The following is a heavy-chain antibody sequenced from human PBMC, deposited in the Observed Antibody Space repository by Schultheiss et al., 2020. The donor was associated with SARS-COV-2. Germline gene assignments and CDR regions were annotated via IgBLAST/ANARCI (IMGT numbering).Heavy chain of an antibody. Sequence: ASVKVSCKASGGTFSSYAISWVRQAPGQGLEWMGRINPNSGGTNYAQKFQGRVTMTRDTSISTAYMELSRLRSDDTAVYYCARGRGFLAREGMDVWGQGTTVTVSS. CDR2: INPNSGGT. CDR1: GGTFSSYA. D-gene: IGHD3-3*01. V-gene: IGHV1-2*02. J-gene: IGHJ6*02. CDR3: ARGRGFLAREGMDV.